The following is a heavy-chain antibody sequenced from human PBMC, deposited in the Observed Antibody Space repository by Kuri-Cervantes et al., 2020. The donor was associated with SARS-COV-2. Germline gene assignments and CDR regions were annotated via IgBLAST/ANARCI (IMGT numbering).Heavy chain of an antibody. D-gene: IGHD1-26*01. V-gene: IGHV3-23*01. Sequence: GESLKISCAASGFTVSSNYMSWVRQAPGEGLEWVSAISGSGGSTYYADSVKGRFTISRDNSKNTLYLQMNSLRAEDTAVYYCAKEIRATTRFDAFDIWGQGTMVTVSS. J-gene: IGHJ3*02. CDR2: ISGSGGST. CDR3: AKEIRATTRFDAFDI. CDR1: GFTVSSNY.